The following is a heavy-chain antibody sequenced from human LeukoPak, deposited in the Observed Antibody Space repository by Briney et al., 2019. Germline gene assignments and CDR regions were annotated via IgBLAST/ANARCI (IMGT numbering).Heavy chain of an antibody. D-gene: IGHD3-10*01. CDR2: IYWNDDK. CDR1: GFSLSTSGVG. CDR3: AHSSVLWFGELQFDP. J-gene: IGHJ5*02. V-gene: IGHV2-5*01. Sequence: SGPTLVKPTQTLTLTCTFSGFSLSTSGVGVGWIRQPPGKALEWLALIYWNDDKRYSPSLKSRLTITKDTSKNQVVLTMTNMDPVDTATYYCAHSSVLWFGELQFDPWGQGTLVTVSS.